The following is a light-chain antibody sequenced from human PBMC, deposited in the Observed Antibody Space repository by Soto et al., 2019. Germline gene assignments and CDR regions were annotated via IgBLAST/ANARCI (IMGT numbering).Light chain of an antibody. V-gene: IGKV3-20*01. CDR3: HHFGSSRHT. Sequence: EIVLTQSPGTPPLSPGERATLSCRASQSVSSTYLAAYRPKPGQAPRLLIHGASSRAAGIPDRFSGSGCGTDLTLTMSRLEPEDLAVYYCHHFGSSRHTFGQGTKVEIK. J-gene: IGKJ2*01. CDR2: GAS. CDR1: QSVSSTY.